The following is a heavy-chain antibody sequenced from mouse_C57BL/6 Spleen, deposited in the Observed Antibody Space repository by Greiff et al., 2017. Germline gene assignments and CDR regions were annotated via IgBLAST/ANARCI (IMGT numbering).Heavy chain of an antibody. CDR1: GYTFTDYE. V-gene: IGHV1-15*01. CDR3: GGSYEVWFAY. Sequence: VQLQQSGAELVRPGASVTLSCKASGYTFTDYEMHWVKQTPVHGLEWIGAIDPETGGTAYNQKFKGKAILTADKSSSTAYMELRSLTSEDSAVYYSGGSYEVWFAYWGQGTLVTVSA. CDR2: IDPETGGT. D-gene: IGHD1-1*02. J-gene: IGHJ3*01.